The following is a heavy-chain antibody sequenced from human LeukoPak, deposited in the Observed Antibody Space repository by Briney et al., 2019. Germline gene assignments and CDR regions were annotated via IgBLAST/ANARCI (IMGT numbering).Heavy chain of an antibody. CDR2: INTNTGNP. J-gene: IGHJ4*02. D-gene: IGHD6-13*01. V-gene: IGHV7-4-1*02. CDR3: ARDQVVGSSWYSFDY. CDR1: GYTFTSYA. Sequence: GASVKVSCKASGYTFTSYAMNWVRQAPGQGLEWMGWINTNTGNPTYAQGFTGRFVFSLDTSISTAYLQISSLKAEDTAVYYCARDQVVGSSWYSFDYWGQGTLVTVSS.